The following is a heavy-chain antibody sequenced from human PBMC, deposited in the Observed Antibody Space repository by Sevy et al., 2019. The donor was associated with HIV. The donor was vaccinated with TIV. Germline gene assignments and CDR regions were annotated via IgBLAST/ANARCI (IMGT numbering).Heavy chain of an antibody. CDR1: GFTFSNFA. D-gene: IGHD5-18*01. J-gene: IGHJ4*02. Sequence: GGSLRLSCAASGFTFSNFAMGWVRQAPGKGLDWISVISGTGDYKYYGDSVKGRFTISRDNSKNTLTLQMNSLRAEDTAIFYCAKKMGGGSGMAFLVDYWGQGTLVTVSS. V-gene: IGHV3-23*01. CDR3: AKKMGGGSGMAFLVDY. CDR2: ISGTGDYK.